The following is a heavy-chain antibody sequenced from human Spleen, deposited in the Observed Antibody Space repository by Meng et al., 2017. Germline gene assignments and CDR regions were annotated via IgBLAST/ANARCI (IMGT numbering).Heavy chain of an antibody. CDR3: AKEGGDFDWLGPNYYGMDV. CDR2: ITTRGDST. CDR1: GFTFTQYA. J-gene: IGHJ6*02. D-gene: IGHD3-9*01. Sequence: GGSLRLSCAASGFTFTQYAMSWVRQAPGKGLEWVSGITTRGDSTYYAVSVKGRFTISRDNSKNTLYLQMNSLRAEDTAVYYCAKEGGDFDWLGPNYYGMDVWGQGTTVTVSS. V-gene: IGHV3-23*01.